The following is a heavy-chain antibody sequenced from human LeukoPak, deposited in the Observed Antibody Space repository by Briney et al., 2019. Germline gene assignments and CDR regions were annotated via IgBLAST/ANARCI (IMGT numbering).Heavy chain of an antibody. V-gene: IGHV4-34*01. J-gene: IGHJ4*02. CDR3: ARHRSVGELFDDY. Sequence: SETLSLTCAVYGGSFSGYYWSWIRQPPGKGLEWIGEINHSGSTNYNPSLKSRVTISVDTSKNQFSLKLSSVIAADTAVYYCARHRSVGELFDDYWGQGTLVTVSS. D-gene: IGHD3-10*01. CDR2: INHSGST. CDR1: GGSFSGYY.